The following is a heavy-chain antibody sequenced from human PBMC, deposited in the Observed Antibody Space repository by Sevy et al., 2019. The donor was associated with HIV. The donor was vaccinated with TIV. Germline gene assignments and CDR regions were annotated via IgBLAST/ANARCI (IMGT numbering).Heavy chain of an antibody. CDR1: GFRFSDYG. CDR3: AKNTAAAGTGGFDY. CDR2: IHYDGSDD. D-gene: IGHD7-27*01. Sequence: GGSLRLSCTTSGFRFSDYGMHWVRQAPGKGLEWVAFIHYDGSDDKYTRSVKGRFTISRDNSKNTLFLQMNSLRTEDTAIYYCAKNTAAAGTGGFDYWGQGTLVTVSS. J-gene: IGHJ4*02. V-gene: IGHV3-30*02.